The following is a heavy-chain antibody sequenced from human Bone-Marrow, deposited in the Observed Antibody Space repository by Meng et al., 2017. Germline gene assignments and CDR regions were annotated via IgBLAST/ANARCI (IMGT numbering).Heavy chain of an antibody. CDR2: IHLNGRP. V-gene: IGHV4-4*02. CDR3: AREGVPYVPGDL. CDR1: GGSITSASW. J-gene: IGHJ4*02. D-gene: IGHD2-21*01. Sequence: QVQLQESGPGEGKPSGRQARTCAGAGGSITSASWWRWVRQPPGKGLEWIGEIHLNGRPNYNPSLKSRVTISIDKSENHFSLKLTSVTAADTALYYCAREGVPYVPGDLWGQGTLVTVSS.